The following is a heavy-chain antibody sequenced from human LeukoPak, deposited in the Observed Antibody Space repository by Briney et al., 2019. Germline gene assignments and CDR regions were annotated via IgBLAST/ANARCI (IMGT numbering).Heavy chain of an antibody. CDR1: GFTFSSYW. D-gene: IGHD3-16*01. J-gene: IGHJ4*02. CDR3: ARDQYSYDYVWGTYFSLYYFDY. V-gene: IGHV3-7*01. Sequence: GSLRLSCAASGFTFSSYWMSWVRQAPGKGLEWVANIKQDGSEKYFVDSVKGRFTISRDNAKNSLYLEMNSLRAEDTAVYYCARDQYSYDYVWGTYFSLYYFDYWGQGTLVTVSS. CDR2: IKQDGSEK.